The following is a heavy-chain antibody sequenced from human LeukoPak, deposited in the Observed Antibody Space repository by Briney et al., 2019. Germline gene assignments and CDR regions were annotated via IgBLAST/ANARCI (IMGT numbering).Heavy chain of an antibody. Sequence: PSETLSLTCAVYGGSFSDYFWGWIRQPPGKGLEWIGEINHSGRTYYNPSLKSRVTISVDTSKNQFSLNLSSVTAADTAVYYCARGGNYYFDYWGQGTLVTVSS. CDR1: GGSFSDYF. CDR3: ARGGNYYFDY. V-gene: IGHV4-34*01. CDR2: INHSGRT. D-gene: IGHD5-24*01. J-gene: IGHJ4*02.